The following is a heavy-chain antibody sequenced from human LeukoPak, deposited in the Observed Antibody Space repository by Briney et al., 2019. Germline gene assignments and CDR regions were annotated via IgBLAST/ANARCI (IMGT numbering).Heavy chain of an antibody. CDR1: GFTFSDYS. V-gene: IGHV3-48*01. CDR3: ARDGVVDFWISYGTYNYYYYMDV. D-gene: IGHD3-3*01. CDR2: IGIDSGNT. J-gene: IGHJ6*03. Sequence: GGSLRLSCAASGFTFSDYSMNWVRQAPGKGLEWISYIGIDSGNTNYADSEKGRFTISGDKAKNSLYLQMNSLRVEDTAVYYCARDGVVDFWISYGTYNYYYYMDVWGKGTTVTVSS.